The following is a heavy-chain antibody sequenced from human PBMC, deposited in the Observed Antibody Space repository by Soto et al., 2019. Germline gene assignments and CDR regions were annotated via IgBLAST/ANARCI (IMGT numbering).Heavy chain of an antibody. J-gene: IGHJ4*02. Sequence: SETLSLTCTVSGGSISSSSYYWGWIRQPPGKGLEWIGSIYYSGSTYYNPSLKSRVTISVDTSKNQFSLKLSSVTAADTAVYYCARLDYYDSSGFLFWGQGTLVTVSS. D-gene: IGHD3-22*01. CDR2: IYYSGST. V-gene: IGHV4-39*01. CDR1: GGSISSSSYY. CDR3: ARLDYYDSSGFLF.